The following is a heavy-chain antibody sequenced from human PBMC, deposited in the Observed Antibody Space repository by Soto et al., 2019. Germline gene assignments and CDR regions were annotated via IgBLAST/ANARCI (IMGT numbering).Heavy chain of an antibody. J-gene: IGHJ6*02. D-gene: IGHD3-16*01. CDR1: GFTFSNYG. CDR3: AKDPWGCCEESCYGMDV. Sequence: VQLVESGGRVVQPGGSLRLSCAASGFTFSNYGMHWVRQAPGKGLEWVAVISSKGSTELYADSVKGRFTISRDNSRNTLDLQMNGLRPEDSAVYYSAKDPWGCCEESCYGMDVWGQGTTVIIPS. V-gene: IGHV3-30*18. CDR2: ISSKGSTE.